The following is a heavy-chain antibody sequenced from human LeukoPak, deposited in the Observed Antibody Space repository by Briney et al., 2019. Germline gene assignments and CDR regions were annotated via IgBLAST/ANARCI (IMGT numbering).Heavy chain of an antibody. CDR2: IYHSGST. CDR3: ARDRFGGWYALFDY. J-gene: IGHJ4*02. V-gene: IGHV4-38-2*02. Sequence: SETLSLTRAVSGYSISRGYYWGWTGQPPGKGLEWIGSIYHSGSTYYNPSLKSRVTISVDTSKNQFSLKLSSVTAADTAVYYCARDRFGGWYALFDYWGQGALVTVSS. D-gene: IGHD6-19*01. CDR1: GYSISRGYY.